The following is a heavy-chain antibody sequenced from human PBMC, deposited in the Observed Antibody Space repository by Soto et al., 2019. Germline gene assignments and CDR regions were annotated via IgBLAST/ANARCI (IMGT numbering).Heavy chain of an antibody. CDR3: ARGRFDYYFDY. Sequence: SETLSLTCSVSGDSIRSFHWSWIRQPPGKGLEWIGFTYNSGSTNYNPSLKSRVTISVDTSKNQFSLKLNSVTAADTAVYYCARGRFDYYFDYWGQGTLVTVSS. CDR1: GDSIRSFH. J-gene: IGHJ4*02. CDR2: TYNSGST. D-gene: IGHD3-10*01. V-gene: IGHV4-59*01.